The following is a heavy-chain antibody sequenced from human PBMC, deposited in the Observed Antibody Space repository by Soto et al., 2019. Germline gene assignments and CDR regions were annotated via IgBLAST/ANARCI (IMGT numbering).Heavy chain of an antibody. Sequence: ASVKVSCKASGGTFSSYAISWVRQAPGQGLEWMGGIIPIFGTANYAQKFQGRVTITADESTSTAYMELSSLRSEDTAVYYCAGVKGMVATLPSYYYYYGMDVWGQGTTVTVSS. J-gene: IGHJ6*02. CDR1: GGTFSSYA. CDR2: IIPIFGTA. D-gene: IGHD5-12*01. V-gene: IGHV1-69*13. CDR3: AGVKGMVATLPSYYYYYGMDV.